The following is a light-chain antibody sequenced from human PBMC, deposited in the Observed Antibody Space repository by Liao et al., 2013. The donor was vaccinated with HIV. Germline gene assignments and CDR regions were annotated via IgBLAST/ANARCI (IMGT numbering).Light chain of an antibody. CDR1: ALPKQY. Sequence: SYELTQPPSVSVAPRQTARITCSGDALPKQYGYWYQQKPGQAPVLVIYKDSERPSGIPERFSGSSSGNTATLTISGTQAMDEADYYCQAWDSSTDVVFGGGTKLTVL. CDR3: QAWDSSTDVV. CDR2: KDS. J-gene: IGLJ2*01. V-gene: IGLV3-25*02.